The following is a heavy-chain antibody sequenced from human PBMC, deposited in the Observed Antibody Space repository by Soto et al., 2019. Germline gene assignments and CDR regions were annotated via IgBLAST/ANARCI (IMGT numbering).Heavy chain of an antibody. J-gene: IGHJ4*02. CDR3: ARDFRGYSGYLGFDY. D-gene: IGHD5-12*01. CDR1: GYTFTSYG. CDR2: ISAYNGNT. V-gene: IGHV1-18*01. Sequence: ASVKVSCKASGYTFTSYGISWVRQATGQGLEWMGWISAYNGNTNYAQKLQGRVTMTTDTSTSTAYMELRSLRSDATPVYYCARDFRGYSGYLGFDYWAQGTLVTVSS.